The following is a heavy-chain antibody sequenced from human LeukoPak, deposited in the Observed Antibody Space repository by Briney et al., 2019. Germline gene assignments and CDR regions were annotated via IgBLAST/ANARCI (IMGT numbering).Heavy chain of an antibody. CDR3: ARDAPDYYDSSGYRSIFDY. Sequence: SVKVSCKASGGTFSSYAISWVRQAPGQGLEWMGGIIPIFGTANYAQKFQGRVTITADESTSTAYMELSSLRSEDTAVYYCARDAPDYYDSSGYRSIFDYWGQGTLVTVSS. D-gene: IGHD3-22*01. J-gene: IGHJ4*02. V-gene: IGHV1-69*01. CDR2: IIPIFGTA. CDR1: GGTFSSYA.